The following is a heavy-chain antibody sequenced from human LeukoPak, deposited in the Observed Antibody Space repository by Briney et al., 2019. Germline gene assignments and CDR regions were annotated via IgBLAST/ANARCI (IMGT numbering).Heavy chain of an antibody. J-gene: IGHJ4*02. V-gene: IGHV3-74*01. CDR1: GFTFSSYW. Sequence: PGGSLRLSCAASGFTFSSYWMHWVRQAPGKGLVWVSRINSDGSSTSYADSVKGRFTISRDNAKNTLHLQMNSLRAEDTAVYYCASPDMVRGVWRFDYWGQGTLVTVSS. D-gene: IGHD3-10*01. CDR2: INSDGSST. CDR3: ASPDMVRGVWRFDY.